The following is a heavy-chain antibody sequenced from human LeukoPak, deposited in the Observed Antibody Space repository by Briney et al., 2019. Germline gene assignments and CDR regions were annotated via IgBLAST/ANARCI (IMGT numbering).Heavy chain of an antibody. CDR3: ARSNCSTTDCLFNAFDI. V-gene: IGHV3-64*02. D-gene: IGHD2-2*01. Sequence: GGSLRLSCAASGFTFNSYAMHWVRQAPGKGLEYVSVIGSNGGSTYYADSVKGRFTISRDNSKNTLYLQMGSLRAEDMAVYYCARSNCSTTDCLFNAFDIWGQGTMVTVCS. J-gene: IGHJ3*02. CDR2: IGSNGGST. CDR1: GFTFNSYA.